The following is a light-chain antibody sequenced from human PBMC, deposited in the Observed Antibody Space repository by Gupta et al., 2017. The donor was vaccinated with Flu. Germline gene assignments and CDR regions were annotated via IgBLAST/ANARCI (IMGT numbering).Light chain of an antibody. CDR3: GTWDSSRSAWV. V-gene: IGLV1-51*01. CDR2: DNN. CDR1: SSKIGNNY. J-gene: IGLJ3*02. Sequence: KVTNSSAGSSSKIGNNYVSWYPQLPAPAPNLLIYDNNKRHSGIPDRFSGSKSGTSATLVITGLQTGDEADYYWGTWDSSRSAWVFGGGTKLTVL.